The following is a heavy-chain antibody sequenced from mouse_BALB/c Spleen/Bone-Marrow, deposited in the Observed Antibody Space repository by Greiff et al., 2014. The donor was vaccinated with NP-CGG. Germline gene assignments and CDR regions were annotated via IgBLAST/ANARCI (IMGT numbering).Heavy chain of an antibody. CDR3: AAYYRYEYYFDY. J-gene: IGHJ2*01. V-gene: IGHV14-1*02. D-gene: IGHD2-14*01. CDR2: IDPENGNT. Sequence: EVQLQQSGAGLVRPGALVKLSCKASGFNIKDYYMHWVKQRPEQGLEWIGWIDPENGNTIYDPKFQGKASITADTSSNTAYLQLSSLTSEDTAVYYCAAYYRYEYYFDYWGQGTTLTVSS. CDR1: GFNIKDYY.